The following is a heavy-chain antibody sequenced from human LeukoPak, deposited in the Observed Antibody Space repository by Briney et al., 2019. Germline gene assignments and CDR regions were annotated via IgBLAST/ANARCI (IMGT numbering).Heavy chain of an antibody. CDR2: IHPRSGDT. CDR3: ARGPLWFGELSTVDY. D-gene: IGHD3-10*01. Sequence: ASVKVSCKASGYSFTAFYLHWVRQAPGQGLEWMGWIHPRSGDTTYAQKFQGRVTMTRDTSISTAYMELSRLRSDDTAVYYCARGPLWFGELSTVDYWGQGTLVTVSS. J-gene: IGHJ4*02. V-gene: IGHV1-2*02. CDR1: GYSFTAFY.